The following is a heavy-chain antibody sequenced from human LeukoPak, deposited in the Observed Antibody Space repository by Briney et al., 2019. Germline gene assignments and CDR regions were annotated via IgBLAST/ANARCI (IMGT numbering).Heavy chain of an antibody. V-gene: IGHV3-30*02. CDR3: AKDPSLGYSYGYTHYFDY. CDR2: IRYDGSNK. J-gene: IGHJ4*02. D-gene: IGHD5-18*01. Sequence: GGSLRLSCAASGFTFSSYGMHWVRQAPGKGLEWVAFIRYDGSNKYYADSVKGRFTISRDNSKNTLYLQMNSLRAEDTAVYYCAKDPSLGYSYGYTHYFDYWGQGTLVTVSS. CDR1: GFTFSSYG.